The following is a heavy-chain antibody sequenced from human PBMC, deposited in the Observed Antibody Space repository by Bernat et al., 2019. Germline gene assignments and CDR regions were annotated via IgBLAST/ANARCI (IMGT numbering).Heavy chain of an antibody. Sequence: QVHLVESGGGVVQAGGSLRLSCAASGFTFSGYAMHWVRQAPGKGLEWVAVILYDGSNKYYADSLKGRFTISRDNSKNTLYLQMNSLRAEDMAVYHCARQAVAGKETLDYWGQGTLVTVSS. V-gene: IGHV3-30*01. J-gene: IGHJ4*02. D-gene: IGHD6-19*01. CDR3: ARQAVAGKETLDY. CDR2: ILYDGSNK. CDR1: GFTFSGYA.